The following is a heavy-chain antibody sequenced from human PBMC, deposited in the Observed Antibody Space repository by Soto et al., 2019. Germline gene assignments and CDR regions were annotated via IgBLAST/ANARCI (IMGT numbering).Heavy chain of an antibody. V-gene: IGHV3-23*01. D-gene: IGHD3-16*02. J-gene: IGHJ4*02. CDR1: GFSFNIYA. CDR3: AKASTYEYVWGSFRYYFDY. Sequence: PGGSLRLSCAASGFSFNIYAMSWVRQAPGKGLEWVSGISGSGDRTHYVDSVKGRFTISRDNVKNTLYLQMNSLRAEDTAVYYCAKASTYEYVWGSFRYYFDYWGQGALVTVSS. CDR2: ISGSGDRT.